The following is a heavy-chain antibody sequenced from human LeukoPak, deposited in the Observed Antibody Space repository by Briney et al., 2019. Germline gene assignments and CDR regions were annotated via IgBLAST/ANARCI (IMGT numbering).Heavy chain of an antibody. CDR1: GGTFSSYA. J-gene: IGHJ4*02. Sequence: ASVKVSCKASGGTFSSYAISWVRQTPGQGLEWMGGIIPIFGTANYAQKFQGRVTITTDESTSTAYMELRSLRSDDTAVYYCARDKSGPPFTKVWYSSSWPHFDYWGQGTLVTVSS. CDR3: ARDKSGPPFTKVWYSSSWPHFDY. V-gene: IGHV1-69*05. CDR2: IIPIFGTA. D-gene: IGHD6-13*01.